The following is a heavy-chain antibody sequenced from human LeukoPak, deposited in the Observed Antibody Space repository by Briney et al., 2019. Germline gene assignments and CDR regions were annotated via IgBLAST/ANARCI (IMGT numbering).Heavy chain of an antibody. D-gene: IGHD3-22*01. Sequence: SETLSLTCTVSGGSISSSSYYWGWIRQPPGKGLEWIGSIYYSGSTYYNSSLKSRVTISVDTSKNQFSLKLSSVTAADTAVYYCARDMYYYDSSGYPSGYYYYYMDVWGKGTTVSVSS. J-gene: IGHJ6*03. CDR2: IYYSGST. V-gene: IGHV4-39*02. CDR1: GGSISSSSYY. CDR3: ARDMYYYDSSGYPSGYYYYYMDV.